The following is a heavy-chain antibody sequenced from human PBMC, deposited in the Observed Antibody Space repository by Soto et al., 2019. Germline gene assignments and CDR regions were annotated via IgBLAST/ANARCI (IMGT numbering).Heavy chain of an antibody. CDR3: AKASDFWSGYYSY. V-gene: IGHV3-23*01. CDR1: GFTFRSYA. D-gene: IGHD3-3*01. J-gene: IGHJ4*02. CDR2: ISGSGGNT. Sequence: EVQLLESGGALVQPGGSLRLSCAASGFTFRSYAMTWVRLAPGKGLEWLSVISGSGGNTYYADSVKGRFTISRDNSKTTLFLQMNSLTAEDTALYYCAKASDFWSGYYSYWGQGTLVTVSS.